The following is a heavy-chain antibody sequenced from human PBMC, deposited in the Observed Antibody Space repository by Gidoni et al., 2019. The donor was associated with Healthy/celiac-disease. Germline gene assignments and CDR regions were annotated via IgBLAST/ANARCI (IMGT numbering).Heavy chain of an antibody. J-gene: IGHJ2*01. V-gene: IGHV3-30*02. CDR3: AKAPYYYDSSGYYYVGYFDL. D-gene: IGHD3-22*01. Sequence: SVKGRFTISRDNSKNTLYLQMNSLRAEDTAVYYCAKAPYYYDSSGYYYVGYFDLWGRGTLVTVSS.